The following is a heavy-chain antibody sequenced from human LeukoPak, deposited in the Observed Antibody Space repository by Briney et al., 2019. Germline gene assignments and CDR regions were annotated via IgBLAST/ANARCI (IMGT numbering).Heavy chain of an antibody. J-gene: IGHJ6*02. CDR2: ISYDGSNK. V-gene: IGHV3-30*18. Sequence: GGSLRLSCAASGFTFSSYGMHWVRQAPGKGLEWVAVISYDGSNKYYADSVKGRFTISRDNSKNTLYLQMNSLRAEDTAVYYCANNEGHSSGYYYVSYYYGMDVWGQGTTVTVSS. CDR3: ANNEGHSSGYYYVSYYYGMDV. D-gene: IGHD3-22*01. CDR1: GFTFSSYG.